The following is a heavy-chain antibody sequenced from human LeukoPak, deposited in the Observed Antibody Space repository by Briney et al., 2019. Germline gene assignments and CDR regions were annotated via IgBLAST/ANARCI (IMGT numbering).Heavy chain of an antibody. CDR2: ISGSGGST. J-gene: IGHJ5*02. CDR1: GFTFSSYA. CDR3: AKASYRRRYYDILTGYPWFDP. Sequence: GGSLRLSFAASGFTFSSYAMSWVRQAPGKGLEWVSAISGSGGSTYYADSVKGRFTISRDNSKNTLYLQMNSLRAEDTAVYYCAKASYRRRYYDILTGYPWFDPWGQGTLVTVSS. V-gene: IGHV3-23*01. D-gene: IGHD3-9*01.